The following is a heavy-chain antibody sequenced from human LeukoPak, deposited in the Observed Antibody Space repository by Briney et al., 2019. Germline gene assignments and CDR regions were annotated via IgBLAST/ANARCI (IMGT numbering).Heavy chain of an antibody. D-gene: IGHD3-16*01. J-gene: IGHJ4*02. CDR3: VAMLY. Sequence: ASVKVSCKASGYTFTNYDINWVRQATGQGLEWMGWMNPKSGNTGYAQKLLGRVTMSMDTSISTAYMELTSLRSEDTAVYYCVAMLYWGQGTLVTVSS. V-gene: IGHV1-8*01. CDR1: GYTFTNYD. CDR2: MNPKSGNT.